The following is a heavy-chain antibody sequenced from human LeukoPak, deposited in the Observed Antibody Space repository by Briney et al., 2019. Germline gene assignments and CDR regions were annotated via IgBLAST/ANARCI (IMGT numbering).Heavy chain of an antibody. CDR2: IYYSGST. Sequence: SETLSLTCTVSGGSISSGDYYWSWIRQPPGKGLEWIGYIYYSGSTYYNPSLKSRVTISVDTSKNQFSLKLGSVTAADTAVYYCARDSPEYCSGGSCYSAGAFDIWGQGTMVTVSS. V-gene: IGHV4-30-4*01. CDR1: GGSISSGDYY. J-gene: IGHJ3*02. CDR3: ARDSPEYCSGGSCYSAGAFDI. D-gene: IGHD2-15*01.